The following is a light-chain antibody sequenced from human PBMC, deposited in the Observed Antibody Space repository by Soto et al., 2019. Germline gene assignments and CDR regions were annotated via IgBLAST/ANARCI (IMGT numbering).Light chain of an antibody. V-gene: IGKV3-11*01. CDR2: DVS. J-gene: IGKJ1*01. CDR1: QSVRSF. Sequence: DIVLTQSPATLSLSPGERATLSCRASQSVRSFLAWYQQKPGQAPRLLIYDVSNRAAGIPARFSGSGSGTDFTLTISSLEPEDFAVYYCQQRSNWPRTFGQGTKVDIK. CDR3: QQRSNWPRT.